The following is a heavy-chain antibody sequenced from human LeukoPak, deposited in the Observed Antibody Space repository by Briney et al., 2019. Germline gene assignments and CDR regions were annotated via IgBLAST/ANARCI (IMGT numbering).Heavy chain of an antibody. CDR3: ARDRRRHDYGESPAYYMDV. CDR1: GGSISSGSYY. CDR2: IYTSGST. D-gene: IGHD4-17*01. J-gene: IGHJ6*03. V-gene: IGHV4-61*02. Sequence: PSETLSLTCTVSGGSISSGSYYWSWIRQPAGKGLEWIGRIYTSGSTNYNPSLKSRVTISVDTSKNQFSLKLSSVTAADTAVYYCARDRRRHDYGESPAYYMDVWGKGTTVTVSS.